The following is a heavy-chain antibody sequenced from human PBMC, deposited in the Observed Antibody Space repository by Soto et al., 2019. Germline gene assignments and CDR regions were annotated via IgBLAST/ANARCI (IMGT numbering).Heavy chain of an antibody. J-gene: IGHJ6*02. Sequence: ASVKVSCKACGYIFTTYAMHWVRQAPGQRLEWMGWINVGNGNTKYSQSLQGRVTMTRNASISTAYMELSSLRSEDTAVYYCAREGVRGMDVWGQGTTVTVSS. CDR1: GYIFTTYA. CDR2: INVGNGNT. V-gene: IGHV1-3*01. D-gene: IGHD3-16*01. CDR3: AREGVRGMDV.